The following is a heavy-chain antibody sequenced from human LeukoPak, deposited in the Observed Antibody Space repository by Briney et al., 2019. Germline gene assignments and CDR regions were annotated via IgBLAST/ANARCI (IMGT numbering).Heavy chain of an antibody. D-gene: IGHD3-22*01. CDR2: IYHSGST. J-gene: IGHJ3*02. CDR3: ARGDSSGPRVFDI. CDR1: GGSISSGGYS. Sequence: SETLSLTCAVSGGSISSGGYSWSWIRQPPGKGLEWIGYIYHSGSTYYNPSLKSRVTISVDRSKNQFSLKLSSVTAADTAVYYCARGDSSGPRVFDIWGQGTMVTVSS. V-gene: IGHV4-30-2*01.